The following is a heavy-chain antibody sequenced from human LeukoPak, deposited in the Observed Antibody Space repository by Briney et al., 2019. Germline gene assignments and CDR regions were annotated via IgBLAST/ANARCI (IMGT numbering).Heavy chain of an antibody. CDR2: IIPIFGTA. D-gene: IGHD3-22*01. J-gene: IGHJ4*02. V-gene: IGHV1-69*05. Sequence: SVKVSCKASGYTFTSYGIGWVRQAPGQGLEWMGGIIPIFGTANYAQKFQGRVTITTDESTSTAYMELSSLRSEDTAVYYCAVKTNALHYDLWGQGTLVTVSS. CDR1: GYTFTSYG. CDR3: AVKTNALHYDL.